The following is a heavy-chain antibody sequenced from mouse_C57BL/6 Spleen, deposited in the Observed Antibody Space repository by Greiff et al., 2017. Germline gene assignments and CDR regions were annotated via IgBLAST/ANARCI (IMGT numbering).Heavy chain of an antibody. J-gene: IGHJ1*03. CDR3: ALITTL. V-gene: IGHV1-50*01. CDR1: GYTFTSYW. D-gene: IGHD1-1*01. Sequence: QVQLQQPGAELVKPGASVKLSCKASGYTFTSYWMQWVKQRPGQGLEWIGEIDPSDSYTNYNQKFKGKATLTVDTSSSTAYMQLSSLTSEDSAVYYCALITTLWGTGTTVTVSS. CDR2: IDPSDSYT.